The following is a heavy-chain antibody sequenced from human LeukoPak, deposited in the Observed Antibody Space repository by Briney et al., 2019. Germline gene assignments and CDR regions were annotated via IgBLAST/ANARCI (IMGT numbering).Heavy chain of an antibody. CDR1: GFTFSSYT. CDR2: LSSGSTYI. V-gene: IGHV3-21*01. Sequence: GGSLRLSCAASGFTFSSYTMNWVRQAPGKGLEWVSSLSSGSTYIYYADSVKGRFTISRDNAKNSLYLQMNSLRAEDTAVYYCARHIAVAGTDYWGQGTLVTVSS. CDR3: ARHIAVAGTDY. D-gene: IGHD6-19*01. J-gene: IGHJ4*02.